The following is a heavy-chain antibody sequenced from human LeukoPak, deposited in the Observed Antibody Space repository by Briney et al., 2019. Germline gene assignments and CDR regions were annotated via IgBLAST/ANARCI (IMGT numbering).Heavy chain of an antibody. CDR1: GGSISSGDYY. J-gene: IGHJ3*02. D-gene: IGHD3-10*01. CDR3: SSGSSGGDACDI. Sequence: SGTLSLTCTVSGGSISSGDYYWSCIRQPPGKGPEWIGYIYYSGSTYYNPSLKSRVTIAVDTSKNQFSLKLSSVTAADTAVYYCSSGSSGGDACDIWGQGTMVTVSS. V-gene: IGHV4-30-4*01. CDR2: IYYSGST.